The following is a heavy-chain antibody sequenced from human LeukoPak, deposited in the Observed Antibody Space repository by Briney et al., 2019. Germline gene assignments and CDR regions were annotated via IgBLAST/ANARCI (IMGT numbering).Heavy chain of an antibody. D-gene: IGHD6-13*01. CDR3: ARTHGIAAAGPYYYGMDV. J-gene: IGHJ6*02. CDR2: ISYDGSNK. Sequence: GGSLRPSCAASGFTFSSYAMHWVRQAPGKGLEWVAVISYDGSNKYYADSVKGRFTISRDNSKNTLYLQMNSLRAEDTAVYYCARTHGIAAAGPYYYGMDVWGQGTTVTVSS. V-gene: IGHV3-30*04. CDR1: GFTFSSYA.